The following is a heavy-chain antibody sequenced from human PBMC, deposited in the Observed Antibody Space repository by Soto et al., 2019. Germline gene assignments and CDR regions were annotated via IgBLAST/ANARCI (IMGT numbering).Heavy chain of an antibody. J-gene: IGHJ4*02. D-gene: IGHD7-27*01. CDR2: ISWNSGSI. V-gene: IGHV3-9*01. CDR1: GFTFDDYA. CDR3: AKESQDNLGNGGFEY. Sequence: EVQLVESGGGLVQPGRSLRLSCAASGFTFDDYAMHWVRQAPGKGLEWVSGISWNSGSIAYADSVKGRFTISRDNAKNSLYLQMKSLRPEDTALYYCAKESQDNLGNGGFEYWGQGSPVTVSS.